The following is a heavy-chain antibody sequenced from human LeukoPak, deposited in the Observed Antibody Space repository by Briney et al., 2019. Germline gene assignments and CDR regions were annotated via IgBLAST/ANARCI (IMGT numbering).Heavy chain of an antibody. D-gene: IGHD2-8*02. CDR2: ISSTATSI. J-gene: IGHJ5*02. V-gene: IGHV3-21*05. Sequence: PGGSLRLSCAASEFTFSSYSMSWVRQAPCKGLEWVSYISSTATSIYYADSVKGLFTVSRDNAKNSLYLQMNSLRAEDTAVYYCARDVTYHAGDWFDPWGQGTLVTVSS. CDR1: EFTFSSYS. CDR3: ARDVTYHAGDWFDP.